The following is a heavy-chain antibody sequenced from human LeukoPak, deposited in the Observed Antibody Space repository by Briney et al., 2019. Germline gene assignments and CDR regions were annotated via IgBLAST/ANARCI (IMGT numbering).Heavy chain of an antibody. Sequence: SETLSLTCTVSGGSISSGSYYWSWIRQPAGKGLEWIGRIYTSGSTNYNPSLKSRDTISVDTSKNQFSLKLSSVTAADTAVYYCARDRGEFDYWGQGTLVTVSS. CDR1: GGSISSGSYY. D-gene: IGHD3-10*01. CDR2: IYTSGST. CDR3: ARDRGEFDY. J-gene: IGHJ4*02. V-gene: IGHV4-61*02.